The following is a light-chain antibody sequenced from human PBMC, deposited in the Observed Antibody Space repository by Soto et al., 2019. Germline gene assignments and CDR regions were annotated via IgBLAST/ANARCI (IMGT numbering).Light chain of an antibody. Sequence: QAVVTQPRSVSGSPGQSVTISCTGTSSDVGGYNSVSWYQQHPSKAPRLMIYDVSKRPSGVPDRFFGSKSGSTASLTISGLQAEDEADYYCCSYAGSYTWVFGGGTKLTVL. J-gene: IGLJ3*02. V-gene: IGLV2-11*01. CDR3: CSYAGSYTWV. CDR2: DVS. CDR1: SSDVGGYNS.